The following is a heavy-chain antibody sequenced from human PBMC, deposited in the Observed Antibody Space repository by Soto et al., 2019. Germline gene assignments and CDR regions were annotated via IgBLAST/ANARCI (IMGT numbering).Heavy chain of an antibody. Sequence: ASVKVSCKASGYTFTSYGISWVRQAPGQGLEWMGWISAYNGNTNYAQKLQGRVTMTTDTSTSTAYMELRSLRSDDTAVYYCARETISVDYYYYYGMDVWGQGTTVTVSS. J-gene: IGHJ6*02. CDR3: ARETISVDYYYYYGMDV. V-gene: IGHV1-18*01. CDR2: ISAYNGNT. D-gene: IGHD2-2*01. CDR1: GYTFTSYG.